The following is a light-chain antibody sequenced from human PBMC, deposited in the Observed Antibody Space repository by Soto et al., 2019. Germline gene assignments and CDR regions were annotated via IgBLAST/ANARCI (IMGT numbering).Light chain of an antibody. CDR3: LQDYNYPRT. CDR2: AAS. V-gene: IGKV1-6*01. CDR1: QGSRND. Sequence: AIQITQSTSSLSASVGDRVTITCRASQGSRNDLGWYQQKPGKAPKLLIYAASSLQSGVTFRFSGSGSGTDFTLTISSMPPEDFATYYCLQDYNYPRTFGQGTKVDIK. J-gene: IGKJ1*01.